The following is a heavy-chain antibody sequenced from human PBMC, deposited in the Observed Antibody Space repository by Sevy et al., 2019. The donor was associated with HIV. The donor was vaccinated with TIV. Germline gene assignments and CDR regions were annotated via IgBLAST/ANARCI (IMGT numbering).Heavy chain of an antibody. Sequence: GGSLRLSCAASGFTFSNYGMHWVRQAPGKGLEWVAVISHDGDKKYYADSVKGRFTISRDNSKNTLYLHMSNLRPEDTAVYYCARDRYYDASGYYYYYYGMDVWGQGTTVTVSS. CDR1: GFTFSNYG. CDR3: ARDRYYDASGYYYYYYGMDV. D-gene: IGHD3-22*01. J-gene: IGHJ6*02. V-gene: IGHV3-30*03. CDR2: ISHDGDKK.